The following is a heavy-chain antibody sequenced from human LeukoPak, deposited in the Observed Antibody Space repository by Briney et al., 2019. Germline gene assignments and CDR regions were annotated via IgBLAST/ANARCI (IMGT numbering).Heavy chain of an antibody. CDR1: GGSFSGYY. V-gene: IGHV4-34*01. CDR2: INHSGST. D-gene: IGHD6-19*01. CDR3: ARHYVGIAVAGTGYFDY. J-gene: IGHJ4*02. Sequence: SETLSLTCVVYGGSFSGYYWNWIRQPPGKGLEWIGEINHSGSTYYNPSLKSRVTISVDTSKNQFSLKLSSVTAADTAVYHCARHYVGIAVAGTGYFDYWGQGTLVTVSS.